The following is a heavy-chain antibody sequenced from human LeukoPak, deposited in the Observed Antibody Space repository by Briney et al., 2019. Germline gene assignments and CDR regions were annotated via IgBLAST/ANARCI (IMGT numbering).Heavy chain of an antibody. CDR3: ARVTLRVRGPWAFDI. CDR2: INPNSGGT. V-gene: IGHV1-2*02. CDR1: GYTFTDYY. D-gene: IGHD3-10*01. Sequence: AVKVSCKASGYTFTDYYMHWVRQAPGQGLEWMGWINPNSGGTNYAQKFQDRVTMTRDTSIRNAYMELSRLRSDDTAVYYCARVTLRVRGPWAFDIWGQGTMVTVSS. J-gene: IGHJ3*02.